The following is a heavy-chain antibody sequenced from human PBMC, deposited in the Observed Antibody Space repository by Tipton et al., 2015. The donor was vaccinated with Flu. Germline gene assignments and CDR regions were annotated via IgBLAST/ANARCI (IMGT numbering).Heavy chain of an antibody. CDR2: IYYSGST. CDR1: GGSISSYY. Sequence: TLSLTCTVSGGSISSYYWSWIRQPPGKGLEWIGYIYYSGSTNYNPSLKSRVTISVDTSKNQFSLKLSSVTAADTAVYYCAREIRNYDFWSGYYHFDYWGQGTLVTVSS. J-gene: IGHJ4*02. V-gene: IGHV4-59*01. D-gene: IGHD3-3*01. CDR3: AREIRNYDFWSGYYHFDY.